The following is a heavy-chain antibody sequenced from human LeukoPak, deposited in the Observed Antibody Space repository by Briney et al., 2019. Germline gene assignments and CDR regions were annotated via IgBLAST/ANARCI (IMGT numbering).Heavy chain of an antibody. CDR1: GYTFTSYD. CDR3: ARGGFPYYYYYMDV. V-gene: IGHV1-8*01. Sequence: SVKVSCKASGYTFTSYDINWVRQATGQGLEWMGWMNPNSGNTGYAQKFQGRVTMTRNTSISTAYMELSSLRSEDTAVYYCARGGFPYYYYYMDVWGIGTTVTVSS. D-gene: IGHD2/OR15-2a*01. CDR2: MNPNSGNT. J-gene: IGHJ6*03.